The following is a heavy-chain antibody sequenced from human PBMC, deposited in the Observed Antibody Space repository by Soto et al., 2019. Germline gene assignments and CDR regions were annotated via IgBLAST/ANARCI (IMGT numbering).Heavy chain of an antibody. V-gene: IGHV4-31*03. CDR1: GGSISSGGYY. CDR3: ASTAYCINTTCLFDYYYYDMDV. J-gene: IGHJ6*02. Sequence: QVQLQESGPGLVKPSQTLSLTCTVSGGSISSGGYYWSWIRQHPVKGLEWIGYIYYSGSTYYNPALDSRFTISVVSSKNHFSLELSCVTASDTAVSYCASTAYCINTTCLFDYYYYDMDVCRQATTVIVSS. D-gene: IGHD2-2*01. CDR2: IYYSGST.